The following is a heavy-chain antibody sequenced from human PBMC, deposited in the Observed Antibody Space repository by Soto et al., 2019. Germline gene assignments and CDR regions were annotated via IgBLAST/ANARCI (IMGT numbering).Heavy chain of an antibody. D-gene: IGHD6-13*01. Sequence: PGASVKVSCKASGGTFSSYAISWVRQAPGQGLEWMGGIIPIFGTANYAQKFQGRVTITADESTSTAYMELSSLRSEDTAVYYCAVGLIAAAGTVYYGMDVWGQGTTVTVSS. V-gene: IGHV1-69*13. CDR1: GGTFSSYA. CDR2: IIPIFGTA. J-gene: IGHJ6*02. CDR3: AVGLIAAAGTVYYGMDV.